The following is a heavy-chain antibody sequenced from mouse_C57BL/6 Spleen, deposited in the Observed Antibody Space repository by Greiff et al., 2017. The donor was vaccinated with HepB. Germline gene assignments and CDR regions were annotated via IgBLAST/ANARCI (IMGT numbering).Heavy chain of an antibody. CDR2: ISSGSSTI. CDR3: ARDSNYEWFAY. Sequence: EVKLMESGGGLVKPGGSLKLSCAASGFTFSDYGMHWVRQAPEKGLEWVAYISSGSSTIYYADTVKGRFTISRDNAKNTLFLQMTSLRSEDTAMYYCARDSNYEWFAYWGQGTLVTVSA. CDR1: GFTFSDYG. V-gene: IGHV5-17*01. J-gene: IGHJ3*01. D-gene: IGHD2-5*01.